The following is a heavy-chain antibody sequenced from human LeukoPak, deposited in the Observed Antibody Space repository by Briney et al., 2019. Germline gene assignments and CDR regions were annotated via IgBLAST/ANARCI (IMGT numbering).Heavy chain of an antibody. CDR2: VYFDGGT. CDR1: GGSVTTGTYH. D-gene: IGHD2-15*01. CDR3: ARQVDWFDP. V-gene: IGHV4-39*01. Sequence: SETLSLTCSVSGGSVTTGTYHWAWIRQPPGKGLEWIGSVYFDGGTHYNRSLQSRVAISVDTSKNQYSLRLSSVTAADTAVYYCARQVDWFDPWGQGTLVTVSS. J-gene: IGHJ5*02.